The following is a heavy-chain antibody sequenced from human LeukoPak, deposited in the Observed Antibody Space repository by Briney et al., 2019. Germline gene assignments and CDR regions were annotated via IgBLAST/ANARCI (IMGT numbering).Heavy chain of an antibody. D-gene: IGHD2-21*02. CDR2: ISSSSSYI. V-gene: IGHV3-21*01. Sequence: GGSLRLSCAASGFTFSSYSMNWARQAPGKGLEWVSSISSSSSYIYYADSVKGRFTISRDNAKNSLYLQMNSLRAEDTAVYYCARDLSHIVVVTAIFDYWGQGTLVTVSS. CDR1: GFTFSSYS. CDR3: ARDLSHIVVVTAIFDY. J-gene: IGHJ4*02.